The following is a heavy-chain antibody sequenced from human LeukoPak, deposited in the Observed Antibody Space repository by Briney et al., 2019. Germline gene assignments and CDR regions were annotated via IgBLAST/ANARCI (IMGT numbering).Heavy chain of an antibody. Sequence: SETLSLTCTVSGGSITSSSYYCGWIRQPPGKGLEWIGSIYYTGGTYYNPPLKSRLSISLGTSKNQFSLKLSSVTAADTAVYYCARGGGAGRAFDIWGQGTMVTVSS. D-gene: IGHD1-26*01. CDR3: ARGGGAGRAFDI. V-gene: IGHV4-39*01. CDR1: GGSITSSSYY. J-gene: IGHJ3*02. CDR2: IYYTGGT.